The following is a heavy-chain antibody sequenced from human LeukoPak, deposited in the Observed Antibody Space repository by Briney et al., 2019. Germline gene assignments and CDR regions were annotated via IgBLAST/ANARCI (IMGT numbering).Heavy chain of an antibody. Sequence: GSLRLSCAASGFTFSDYYMSWIRQAPGKGLEWIGYVYYSGNTNYNPSLESRVTISVDTSKNQFSLKLTSVTAADTAVYYCARCIAAYYYYIDVWGKGTTVTVSS. D-gene: IGHD6-6*01. CDR2: VYYSGNT. V-gene: IGHV4-59*01. CDR1: GFTFSDYY. CDR3: ARCIAAYYYYIDV. J-gene: IGHJ6*03.